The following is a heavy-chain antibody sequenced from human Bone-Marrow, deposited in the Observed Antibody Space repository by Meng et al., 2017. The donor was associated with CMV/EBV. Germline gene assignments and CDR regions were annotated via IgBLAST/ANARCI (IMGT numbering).Heavy chain of an antibody. D-gene: IGHD3-10*01. J-gene: IGHJ5*01. CDR1: GITFSRYE. CDR3: ARGLWFTWFDF. CDR2: ISSSDNSI. V-gene: IGHV3-48*03. Sequence: GESLKISCAASGITFSRYEMNWVRQAPGKGLEWVSFISSSDNSIYYADSVQGRFTIPRDNAKNSLYLQMDGLRAEDTAIYYCARGLWFTWFDFWGQGTRVTVSS.